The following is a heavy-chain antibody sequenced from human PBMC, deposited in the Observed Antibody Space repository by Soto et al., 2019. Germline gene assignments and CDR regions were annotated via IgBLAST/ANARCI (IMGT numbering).Heavy chain of an antibody. CDR1: GFTLSNYI. V-gene: IGHV3-30-3*01. CDR2: TSYDGSNK. Sequence: QVQMVESWGGVVQPGRSLRLSCAASGFTLSNYIMHWVRQAPGKGLEWVAVTSYDGSNKNYADSVKGRFTISRDNSKNTLYLQMNSLRAEDTAVYSCARGDNYYGMDAWGQGTTVIVSS. J-gene: IGHJ6*02. D-gene: IGHD2-15*01. CDR3: ARGDNYYGMDA.